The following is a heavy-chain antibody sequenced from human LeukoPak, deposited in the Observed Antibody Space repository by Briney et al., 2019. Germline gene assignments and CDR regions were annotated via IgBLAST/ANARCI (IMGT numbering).Heavy chain of an antibody. CDR3: ARAKSEDYYDSSGYYFDY. V-gene: IGHV1-46*01. J-gene: IGHJ4*02. CDR2: INPSGGST. CDR1: GYTFTSYY. D-gene: IGHD3-22*01. Sequence: ASVKVSCKASGYTFTSYYMHWVRQAPGQGLEWMGIINPSGGSTSYAQKFQGRVTMTRDTSTSTVYMELSSLRSEDTAVYYCARAKSEDYYDSSGYYFDYWGQRTLVTVSS.